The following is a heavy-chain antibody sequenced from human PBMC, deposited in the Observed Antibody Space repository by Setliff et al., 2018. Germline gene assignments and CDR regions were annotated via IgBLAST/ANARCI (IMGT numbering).Heavy chain of an antibody. CDR1: GGTFSSYA. V-gene: IGHV1-69*10. CDR2: IIPILGIA. D-gene: IGHD1-1*01. Sequence: SVKVSCKASGGTFSSYAISWVRQAPGQGLEWMGGIIPILGIANYAQKFQGRVTITADKSTSTAYMELSSLRSEDTAVYYCTTGLRHGVPYFDLWGQGQWSPSPQ. CDR3: TTGLRHGVPYFDL. J-gene: IGHJ3*01.